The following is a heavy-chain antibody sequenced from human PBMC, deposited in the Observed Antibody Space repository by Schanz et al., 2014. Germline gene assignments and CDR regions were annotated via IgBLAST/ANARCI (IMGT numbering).Heavy chain of an antibody. CDR3: ARDKGGYPFDY. CDR1: GFAFDTYW. J-gene: IGHJ4*02. Sequence: VQLVESGGGVVQPGGSLRLSCAASGFAFDTYWMSWVRQAPGKGLEWVANIKHDGSERSYVDSVKGRFTISRDNAKNSLYLQMNSLRAEDTAVYYCARDKGGYPFDYWGQGTLVTVSS. CDR2: IKHDGSER. D-gene: IGHD3-22*01. V-gene: IGHV3-7*01.